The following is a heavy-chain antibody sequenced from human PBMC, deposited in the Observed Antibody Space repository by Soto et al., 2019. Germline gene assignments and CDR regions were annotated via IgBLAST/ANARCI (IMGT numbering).Heavy chain of an antibody. J-gene: IGHJ5*02. D-gene: IGHD3-9*01. V-gene: IGHV3-64D*06. CDR2: ISSDGDIT. Sequence: PGGSLRLSCAASGFSLRDYGMHWVRQAPGKGLQYVSTISSDGDITYYADSVKGRFTISRDNSKNTLYLQMNSLRPEGTAVYYCVKVSTFYDILTGYYSTNFFDPWGQGTLVTVSS. CDR3: VKVSTFYDILTGYYSTNFFDP. CDR1: GFSLRDYG.